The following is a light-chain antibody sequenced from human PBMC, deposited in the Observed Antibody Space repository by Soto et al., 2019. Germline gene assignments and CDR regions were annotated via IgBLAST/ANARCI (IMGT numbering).Light chain of an antibody. CDR2: DVS. V-gene: IGLV2-11*01. CDR3: YSYAGRYSFV. CDR1: SNVVGGYNY. J-gene: IGLJ1*01. Sequence: QSVLTQPRSVSGSPGQSVTISCTGTSNVVGGYNYVSWYQQHPGKAPKLMIYDVSKRPSGVPDRFSGSKSGNTASLTISGLQAEDEADYYCYSYAGRYSFVFGTGTKVTVL.